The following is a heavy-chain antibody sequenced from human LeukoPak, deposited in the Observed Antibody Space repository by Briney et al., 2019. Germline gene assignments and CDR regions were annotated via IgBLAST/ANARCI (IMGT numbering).Heavy chain of an antibody. J-gene: IGHJ4*02. V-gene: IGHV3-74*01. CDR2: ISGDGGDT. Sequence: GRSLRLSCAVSGLPFGDYWMHWVRQAPGKGLVWVSRISGDGGDTSYADSVKGRLTVSRDNAKKTLYLQMESLRAEDTAVYFCARDRVVGSGSSDYWGQGTLVTVSS. CDR3: ARDRVVGSGSSDY. D-gene: IGHD3-10*01. CDR1: GLPFGDYW.